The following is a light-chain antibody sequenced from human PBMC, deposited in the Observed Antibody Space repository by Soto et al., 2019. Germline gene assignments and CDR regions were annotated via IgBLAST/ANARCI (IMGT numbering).Light chain of an antibody. V-gene: IGLV1-36*01. CDR1: SSNIGDNY. J-gene: IGLJ3*02. CDR3: AAWDDSLNGHV. Sequence: QAVLTQPPSVSAAPRQRVTISCSGSSSNIGDNYINWYQQVPGKAPKLLIYHDDLLSAGVSDRFSGSKSGTSDSLAISDLQSEDEADYYCAAWDDSLNGHVFGGGTKLTVL. CDR2: HDD.